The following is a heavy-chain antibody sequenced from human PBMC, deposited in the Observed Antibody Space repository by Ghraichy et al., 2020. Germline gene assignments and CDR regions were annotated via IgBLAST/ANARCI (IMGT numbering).Heavy chain of an antibody. J-gene: IGHJ4*02. CDR1: GYSFTTYW. CDR2: VNPVDSDT. D-gene: IGHD5-18*01. V-gene: IGHV5-51*01. CDR3: ARGGYLYEYYLDY. Sequence: GESLNISCKGSGYSFTTYWIGWVRQMPGKGLEWMGIVNPVDSDTRYSPSFQGQVSISADKSISTAYLQWSSLKASDTAIYYCARGGYLYEYYLDYWGQGTLITVSS.